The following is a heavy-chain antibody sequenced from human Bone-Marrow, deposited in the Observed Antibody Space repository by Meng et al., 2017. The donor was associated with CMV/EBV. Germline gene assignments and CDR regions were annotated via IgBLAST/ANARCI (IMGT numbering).Heavy chain of an antibody. CDR2: INHSGST. CDR3: ARSGRTKARPAYYYGMDV. Sequence: SETLSLTCAVYGGSFSGYYWSWIRQPPGKGLEWIGEINHSGSTNYNPSLKSRVTISVDTSKNQFPLKLSSVTAADTAVYYCARSGRTKARPAYYYGMDVWGPGTMVTVSS. CDR1: GGSFSGYY. J-gene: IGHJ6*02. V-gene: IGHV4-34*01. D-gene: IGHD6-6*01.